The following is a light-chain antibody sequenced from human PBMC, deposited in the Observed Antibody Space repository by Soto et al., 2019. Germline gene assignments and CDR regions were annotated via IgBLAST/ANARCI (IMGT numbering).Light chain of an antibody. V-gene: IGLV2-23*02. Sequence: QAVVTQPASVSGSPGQSITISCTGTSSDVGSYNLVSWYQQHPGKAPKLMIYEVSKRPSGVSNGFSGSKSGNTASLTISGLQAEGEADYYCCSYAGSSTVVFGGGTKVTVL. CDR3: CSYAGSSTVV. J-gene: IGLJ2*01. CDR1: SSDVGSYNL. CDR2: EVS.